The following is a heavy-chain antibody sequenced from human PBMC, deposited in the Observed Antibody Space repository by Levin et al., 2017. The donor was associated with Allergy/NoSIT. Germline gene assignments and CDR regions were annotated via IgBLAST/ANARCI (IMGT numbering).Heavy chain of an antibody. V-gene: IGHV2-70*01. J-gene: IGHJ5*02. D-gene: IGHD3-22*01. CDR3: ARMSYYDSSGYYIGRGWFDP. CDR2: IDWDDDK. Sequence: QTLSLTCTFSGFSLRTRGMCLTWIRQPPGKALEWLAFIDWDDDKYYNTSLKTRLTISKDTSKNQVVLTMTNMDPVDTATYYCARMSYYDSSGYYIGRGWFDPWGQGTLVTVSS. CDR1: GFSLRTRGMC.